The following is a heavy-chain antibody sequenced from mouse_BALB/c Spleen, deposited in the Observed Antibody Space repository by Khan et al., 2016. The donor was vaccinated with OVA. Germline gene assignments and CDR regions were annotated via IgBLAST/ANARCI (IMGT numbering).Heavy chain of an antibody. CDR3: ARGEDYYGSRGAWFAY. D-gene: IGHD1-1*01. CDR2: IYPGNGDT. J-gene: IGHJ3*01. V-gene: IGHV1-12*01. Sequence: QVQLKQSGAELVKPGASVKMSCKASGYTFTSYNMHWVKQTPGQGLEWIGAIYPGNGDTSYNQKFKGKATLTADKSSSTAYMQLSSLTSEDSAVYYCARGEDYYGSRGAWFAYWGQGTLVTVSA. CDR1: GYTFTSYN.